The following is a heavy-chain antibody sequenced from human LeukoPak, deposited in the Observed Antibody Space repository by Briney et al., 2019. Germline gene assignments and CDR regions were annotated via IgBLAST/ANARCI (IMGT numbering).Heavy chain of an antibody. CDR1: GFTFSSYS. CDR2: ISSSSSYI. Sequence: GGTLRLSCAASGFTFSSYSMNWLRQAPGQGLEWFSSISSSSSYIYYADSVKGRFTISRDNAKNSLYLQMNSLRAEDTAVYYCARDRYYYGSGFDYWGQGTLVTVSS. D-gene: IGHD3-10*01. J-gene: IGHJ4*02. CDR3: ARDRYYYGSGFDY. V-gene: IGHV3-21*01.